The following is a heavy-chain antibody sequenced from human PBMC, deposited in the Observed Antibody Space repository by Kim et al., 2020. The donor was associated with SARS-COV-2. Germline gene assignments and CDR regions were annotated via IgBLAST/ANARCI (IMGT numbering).Heavy chain of an antibody. Sequence: GGSLRLSCAASGFTFSNAWMSWVRQAPGKGLEWVGRIKSKTDGGTTDYAAPVKGRFTISRDDSKNTLYLQMNSLKTEDTAVYYCTTDRPSVCSGGSCYVLEGCCYYGMGVWGQGTTVTVSS. CDR1: GFTFSNAW. CDR2: IKSKTDGGTT. CDR3: TTDRPSVCSGGSCYVLEGCCYYGMGV. J-gene: IGHJ6*02. V-gene: IGHV3-15*01. D-gene: IGHD2-15*01.